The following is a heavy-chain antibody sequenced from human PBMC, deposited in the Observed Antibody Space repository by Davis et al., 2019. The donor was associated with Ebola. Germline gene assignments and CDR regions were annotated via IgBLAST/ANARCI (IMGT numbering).Heavy chain of an antibody. CDR2: IYTGDSDT. V-gene: IGHV5-51*01. J-gene: IGHJ3*02. CDR1: GNSFATHW. CDR3: ASLRRTITGMDDGFDI. D-gene: IGHD2-8*02. Sequence: GGSLRLSCKDSGNSFATHWIGRVRQMPGKGLDWMGIIYTGDSDTRYSPSFRGQVTISADKSMKTAFLQWSSLKASDSGMYYCASLRRTITGMDDGFDIWGQGTMVTVSS.